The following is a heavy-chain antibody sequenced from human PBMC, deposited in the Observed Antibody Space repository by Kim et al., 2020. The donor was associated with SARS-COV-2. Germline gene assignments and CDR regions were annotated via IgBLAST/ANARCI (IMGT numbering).Heavy chain of an antibody. CDR2: ISGSGGST. CDR1: GFTFSSYA. V-gene: IGHV3-23*01. D-gene: IGHD3-10*01. CDR3: AKTPPPLDYITMVRGVPYYFDY. J-gene: IGHJ4*02. Sequence: GGSLRLSCAASGFTFSSYAMSWVRQAPGKGLEWVSAISGSGGSTYYADSVKGRFTISRDNSKNTLYLQMNSLRAEDTAVYYCAKTPPPLDYITMVRGVPYYFDYWGQGTLVTVSS.